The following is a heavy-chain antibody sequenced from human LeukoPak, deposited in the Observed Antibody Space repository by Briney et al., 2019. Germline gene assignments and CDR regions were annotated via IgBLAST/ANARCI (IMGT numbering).Heavy chain of an antibody. V-gene: IGHV3-21*01. CDR3: ARDYYGSGSDFDY. D-gene: IGHD3-10*01. J-gene: IGHJ4*02. CDR1: GFTFSSYW. Sequence: GGSLRLSCVASGFTFSSYWMTWVRQAPGKGLEWVSFISTSSSYIHNADSVKGRFTISRDNAENSLYLQMNSLRAEDTAVYYCARDYYGSGSDFDYWGQGTLVTVSS. CDR2: ISTSSSYI.